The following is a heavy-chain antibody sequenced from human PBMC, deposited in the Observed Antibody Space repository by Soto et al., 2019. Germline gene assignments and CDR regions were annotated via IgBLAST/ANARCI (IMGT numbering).Heavy chain of an antibody. CDR3: ARVWFGELAAYYYYGMDV. V-gene: IGHV4-34*01. D-gene: IGHD3-10*01. Sequence: SETLSLTCAVYGGSFSGYYWSWIRQPPGKGLEWIGEINHSGSTNYNPSLKSRVTVSVDTSKNQFSLKLSSVTAADTAVYYCARVWFGELAAYYYYGMDVWGQGTTVTISS. J-gene: IGHJ6*02. CDR2: INHSGST. CDR1: GGSFSGYY.